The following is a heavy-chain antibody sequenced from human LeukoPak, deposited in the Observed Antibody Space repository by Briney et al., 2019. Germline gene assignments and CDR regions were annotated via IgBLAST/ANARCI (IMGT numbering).Heavy chain of an antibody. CDR3: ARHRSKWLQSSFDY. J-gene: IGHJ4*02. Sequence: SETLSLTCTVSGGSIRNSNYYWGWIRQPPGKGLEWIGSIFYDGSSDYNPSLKSRVTISADTSKDQFSLKLNSVTAADTAVYYCARHRSKWLQSSFDYWGQGTLVTVSS. D-gene: IGHD5-24*01. CDR1: GGSIRNSNYY. CDR2: IFYDGSS. V-gene: IGHV4-39*01.